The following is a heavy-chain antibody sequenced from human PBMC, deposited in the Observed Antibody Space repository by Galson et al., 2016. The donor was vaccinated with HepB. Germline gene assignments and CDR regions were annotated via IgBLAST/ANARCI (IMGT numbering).Heavy chain of an antibody. CDR3: TCGRSPGAY. D-gene: IGHD3-16*02. V-gene: IGHV3-53*01. Sequence: SLRLSCEASGFTVSNNYMSWVRQAPGKGLEWVSLIYRGGSTSYADTVKGRVTIARDHIKNTLYLKMNSLTAEDTAVYFCTCGRSPGAYWGQGTLVTVSS. CDR1: GFTVSNNY. CDR2: IYRGGST. J-gene: IGHJ4*02.